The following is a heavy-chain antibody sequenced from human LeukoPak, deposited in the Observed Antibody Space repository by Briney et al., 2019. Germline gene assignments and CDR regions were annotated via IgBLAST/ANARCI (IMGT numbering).Heavy chain of an antibody. CDR1: GFTFSSYA. CDR2: ISGSGGST. V-gene: IGHV3-23*01. CDR3: ARDAITMVRGVIRGGFDY. D-gene: IGHD3-10*01. Sequence: GGSLRLSCAASGFTFSSYAMSWVRQAPGKGLEWVSAISGSGGSTYYADSVKGRFTISRDNAKNSLYLQMNSLRAEDTAVYYCARDAITMVRGVIRGGFDYWGQGTLVTVSS. J-gene: IGHJ4*02.